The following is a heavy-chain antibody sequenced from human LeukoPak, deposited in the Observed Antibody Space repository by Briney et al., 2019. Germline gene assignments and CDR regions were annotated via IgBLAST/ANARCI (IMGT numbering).Heavy chain of an antibody. CDR3: ARVGIAVAGTGWFDP. J-gene: IGHJ5*02. V-gene: IGHV1-46*01. D-gene: IGHD6-19*01. CDR1: GYTFTSYY. Sequence: ASVKVSCKASGYTFTSYYMHRVRQAPGQGLEWMGIINPSGGSTSYAQKFQGRVTMTRDMSTSTAYMELSSLRSEDTAVYYCARVGIAVAGTGWFDPWGQGTLVTVSS. CDR2: INPSGGST.